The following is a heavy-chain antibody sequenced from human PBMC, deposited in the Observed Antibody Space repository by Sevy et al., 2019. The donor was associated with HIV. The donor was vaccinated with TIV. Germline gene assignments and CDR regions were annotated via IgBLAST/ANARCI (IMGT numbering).Heavy chain of an antibody. CDR1: GYTFTSYG. V-gene: IGHV1-18*01. CDR2: LTAYNGNT. J-gene: IGHJ4*02. Sequence: ASVKVSFKASGYTFTSYGISWVRQAPGQGLEWMGWLTAYNGNTNYAQKLQGRVTMTTDTSTSTAYMELRSLRSDDTAVYYCARGPHPGIAVAGNHPNFDYWDQGTLVTVSS. CDR3: ARGPHPGIAVAGNHPNFDY. D-gene: IGHD6-19*01.